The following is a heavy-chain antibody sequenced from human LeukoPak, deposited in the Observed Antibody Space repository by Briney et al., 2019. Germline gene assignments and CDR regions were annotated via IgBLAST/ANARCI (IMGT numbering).Heavy chain of an antibody. V-gene: IGHV3-21*01. CDR3: ARDVFGSTFPFDY. CDR2: ISSSSSYI. CDR1: GFTFSRYS. Sequence: GGSLRLSCAASGFTFSRYSMNWVRQAPGKGLEWVSSISSSSSYIYYADSVKGRFTISRHNAKNSLYLQMSSLRAEDTAVYFCARDVFGSTFPFDYWGQGTLVTVSS. D-gene: IGHD6-13*01. J-gene: IGHJ4*02.